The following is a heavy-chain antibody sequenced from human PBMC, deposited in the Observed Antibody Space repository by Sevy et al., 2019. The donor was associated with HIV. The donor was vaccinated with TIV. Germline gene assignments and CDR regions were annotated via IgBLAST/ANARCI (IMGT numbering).Heavy chain of an antibody. CDR2: IYYSGST. CDR3: ARESYGSGSYYFDY. D-gene: IGHD3-10*01. V-gene: IGHV4-31*03. Sequence: SETLSLTCTVSGGSISGGTYYWSWIRQFPGKGLEWIGYIYYSGSTYYNPSLKSRVTISVDTSKNQFSLKVSSVTAADTAVYYCARESYGSGSYYFDYWGQGTLVTVSS. CDR1: GGSISGGTYY. J-gene: IGHJ4*02.